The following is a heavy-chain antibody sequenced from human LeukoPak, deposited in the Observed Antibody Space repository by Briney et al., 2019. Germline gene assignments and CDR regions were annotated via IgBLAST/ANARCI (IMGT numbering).Heavy chain of an antibody. CDR3: ARAASDCSTTSCYAAY. J-gene: IGHJ4*02. D-gene: IGHD2-2*01. V-gene: IGHV3-21*01. CDR1: GFTFSYYS. Sequence: PGGSLTLSCAASGFTFSYYSMNWVRQAPGKGLEWVSSISSAGTYIYYADSVKGRFTISRDSARNSLYLHMNSLRAEDTAVYYCARAASDCSTTSCYAAYWGQGTLVTVSS. CDR2: ISSAGTYI.